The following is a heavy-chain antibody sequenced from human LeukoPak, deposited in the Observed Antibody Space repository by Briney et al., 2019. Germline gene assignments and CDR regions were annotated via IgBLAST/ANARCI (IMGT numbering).Heavy chain of an antibody. CDR2: IIPIFGTA. Sequence: ASVKVSCKASGGTFSSYAISWVRQAPGQGLEWMGGIIPIFGTANYAQKFQGRVTITADESTSTAYMELSSLRSEDTAVYYCATSLVVVPAAEGWFDPWGQGTLVTVSP. V-gene: IGHV1-69*13. CDR1: GGTFSSYA. D-gene: IGHD2-2*01. J-gene: IGHJ5*02. CDR3: ATSLVVVPAAEGWFDP.